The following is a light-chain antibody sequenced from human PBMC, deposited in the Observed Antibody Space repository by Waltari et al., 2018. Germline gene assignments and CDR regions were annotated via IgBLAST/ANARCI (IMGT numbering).Light chain of an antibody. V-gene: IGLV2-23*01. J-gene: IGLJ1*01. CDR3: CSYAGSSTYV. CDR1: SSDVGSFNL. Sequence: QSALTQPASVSGSPGQSITISCTGTSSDVGSFNLVSWYQQPPGHAPKLMVYAGSKRPSGVSNRLSGSKSGNTASLTISGLQAEDEADYYCCSYAGSSTYVFGTGTKVTVL. CDR2: AGS.